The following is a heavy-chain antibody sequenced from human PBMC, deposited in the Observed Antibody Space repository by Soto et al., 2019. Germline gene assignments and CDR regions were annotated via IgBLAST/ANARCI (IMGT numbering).Heavy chain of an antibody. CDR3: ARVHLIAAAGYNWFDP. J-gene: IGHJ5*02. Sequence: GASVKVSCKASGYTFTSYGISWVRQAPGQGIEWMGWISAYNGNTNYAQKLQGRVTMTTDTSTSTAYMELRSLRSDDTAVYYCARVHLIAAAGYNWFDPWGQGTLVTVSS. CDR2: ISAYNGNT. CDR1: GYTFTSYG. V-gene: IGHV1-18*01. D-gene: IGHD6-13*01.